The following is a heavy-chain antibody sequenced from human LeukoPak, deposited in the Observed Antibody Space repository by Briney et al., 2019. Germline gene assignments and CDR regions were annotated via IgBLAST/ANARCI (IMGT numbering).Heavy chain of an antibody. CDR1: GGSISSYY. Sequence: PSETLSLTCTVSGGSISSYYWSWIRQPPGKGLEWLGYIYYSGSTNYKPSLKSRVTISVDTSKNQFSLKLSSVTAADTAVYYCARSPRGARPYFDYWGQGTLVTVSS. CDR3: ARSPRGARPYFDY. J-gene: IGHJ4*02. V-gene: IGHV4-59*12. CDR2: IYYSGST.